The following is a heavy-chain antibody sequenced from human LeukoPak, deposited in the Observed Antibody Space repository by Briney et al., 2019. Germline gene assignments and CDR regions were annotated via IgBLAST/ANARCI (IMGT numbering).Heavy chain of an antibody. CDR2: ISSGGSSK. D-gene: IGHD6-13*01. J-gene: IGHJ5*02. V-gene: IGHV3-21*01. CDR3: ARDSPGSSWTFDL. CDR1: GFTFSTHS. Sequence: GGSLRLSCAASGFTFSTHSMDWVRQAPGKALEWVSSISSGGSSKFYVGSVKGRFTISRDNTKNSLFLQMNSLRAEDTAVYYCARDSPGSSWTFDLWGQGTLVTVSS.